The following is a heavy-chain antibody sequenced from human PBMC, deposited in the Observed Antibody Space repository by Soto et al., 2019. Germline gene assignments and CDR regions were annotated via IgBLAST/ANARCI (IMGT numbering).Heavy chain of an antibody. CDR3: ARGGSLYWYFDL. CDR1: GYTFTSYA. CDR2: INAGNGNT. J-gene: IGHJ2*01. D-gene: IGHD1-26*01. V-gene: IGHV1-3*01. Sequence: QVQLVQSGAEVKKPGASVKVSCKATGYTFTSYAMHWVRLAPGQRLEWMGWINAGNGNTKYSQKFQGRVTITRDTSASTAYMELSSLRSEDTAVYYCARGGSLYWYFDLWGRGTLATVSS.